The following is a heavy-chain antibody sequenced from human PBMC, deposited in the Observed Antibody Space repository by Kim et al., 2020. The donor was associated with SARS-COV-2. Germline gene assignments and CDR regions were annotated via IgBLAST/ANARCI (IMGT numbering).Heavy chain of an antibody. J-gene: IGHJ4*02. CDR3: AKDLALWSGYSDAL. V-gene: IGHV3-23*01. Sequence: GGSLRLSCAASGFTFSSYAMSWVRQAPGKGLEWVSAISGSGGSTYYADSVKGRFTISRDNSKNTLYLQMNSLRAEDTAVYYCAKDLALWSGYSDALWGQGTLVTVSS. CDR2: ISGSGGST. D-gene: IGHD3-3*01. CDR1: GFTFSSYA.